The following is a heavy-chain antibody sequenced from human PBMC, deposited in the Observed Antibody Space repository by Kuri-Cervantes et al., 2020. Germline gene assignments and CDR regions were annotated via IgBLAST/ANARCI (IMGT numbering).Heavy chain of an antibody. CDR3: ARLYCTNGVCFYYFDY. CDR1: GFTFDDYA. Sequence: GGSLRPSCAASGFTFDDYAMHWVRQAPGKGLEWVSGISWNSGSIGYADSVKGRFTISRDNAKNSLYLQMNSLRAEDTALYHCARLYCTNGVCFYYFDYWGQGTLVTVSS. CDR2: ISWNSGSI. D-gene: IGHD2-8*01. V-gene: IGHV3-9*01. J-gene: IGHJ4*02.